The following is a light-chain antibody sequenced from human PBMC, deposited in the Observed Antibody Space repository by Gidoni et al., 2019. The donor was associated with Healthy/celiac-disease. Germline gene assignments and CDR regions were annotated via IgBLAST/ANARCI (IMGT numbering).Light chain of an antibody. CDR3: QQYDNLPIT. J-gene: IGKJ5*01. CDR2: DAS. CDR1: QDISSY. V-gene: IGKV1-33*01. Sequence: DIQMTQSPSSLSASVGDRVSITGQASQDISSYLNWYQQKPGKAPKLLIYDASNLETGVPSRFSGSGSGTDFTFTISSLQPEDIATYYCQQYDNLPITFGQGTRLEIK.